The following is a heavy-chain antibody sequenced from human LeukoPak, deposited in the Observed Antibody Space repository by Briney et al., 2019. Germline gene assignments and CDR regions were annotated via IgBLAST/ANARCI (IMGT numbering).Heavy chain of an antibody. CDR1: GFTFSSYA. V-gene: IGHV3-23*01. CDR2: ISGSGGST. CDR3: AEEIYYYDSSGYYYGYFDY. Sequence: PGGSLRLSCAASGFTFSSYAMSWVRQAPGKGLEWVSAISGSGGSTYYADSVKGRFTISRDNSKNTLYLQMNSLRAEDTAVYYCAEEIYYYDSSGYYYGYFDYWGQGTLVTVSS. J-gene: IGHJ4*02. D-gene: IGHD3-22*01.